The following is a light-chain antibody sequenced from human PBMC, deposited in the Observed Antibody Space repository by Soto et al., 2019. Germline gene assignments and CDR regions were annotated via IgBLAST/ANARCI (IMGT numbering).Light chain of an antibody. V-gene: IGKV3-20*01. CDR3: QQYGSSPIT. Sequence: DIVLTQSPGTLSLSPGDRATLSCRASQSVSTSYLAWYQQKPGQAPRLLIYGASSRATGIPDRFSGSGSGTDFNLTISKLEPEDFAVYYCQQYGSSPITFGQGTRLEIK. CDR1: QSVSTSY. J-gene: IGKJ5*01. CDR2: GAS.